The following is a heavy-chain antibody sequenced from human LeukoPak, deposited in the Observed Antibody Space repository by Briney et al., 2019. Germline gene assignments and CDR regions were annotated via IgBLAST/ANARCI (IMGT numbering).Heavy chain of an antibody. J-gene: IGHJ3*02. CDR3: ARHPITMVRGANDAFDI. Sequence: KASETLSLTCTVSGGSISSYYWSWIRQPPGKGLEWIGYIHYSGGITYYNPSLKSRVTISVDTSKNQFSLSLSSVTAADTAVYYCARHPITMVRGANDAFDIWGQGTMVTVSS. V-gene: IGHV4-59*08. CDR1: GGSISSYY. CDR2: IHYSGGIT. D-gene: IGHD3-10*01.